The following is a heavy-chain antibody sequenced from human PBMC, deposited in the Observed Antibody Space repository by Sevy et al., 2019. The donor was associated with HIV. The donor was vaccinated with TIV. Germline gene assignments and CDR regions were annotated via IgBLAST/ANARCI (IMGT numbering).Heavy chain of an antibody. V-gene: IGHV3-21*01. CDR2: ISSSGVYE. J-gene: IGHJ4*02. Sequence: GGSLRRSCAASGFSFNTYTFYWVRQAPGEGLEWISSISSSGVYEYYADSVRGRFTISRDNAKNSLSLQMNGLRVEDTGVYYCARVPDSGGRGRADYWGQGTRVTVSS. CDR1: GFSFNTYT. CDR3: ARVPDSGGRGRADY. D-gene: IGHD1-26*01.